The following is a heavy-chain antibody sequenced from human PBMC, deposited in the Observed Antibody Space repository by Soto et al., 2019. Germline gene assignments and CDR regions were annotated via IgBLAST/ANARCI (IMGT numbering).Heavy chain of an antibody. CDR2: ISSSSSYI. CDR3: ARGKRTVLTTVTASFEY. CDR1: GFTFSSYS. D-gene: IGHD4-4*01. Sequence: PGGSLRLSCAASGFTFSSYSMNWVRQAPGKGLEWVSSISSSSSYIYYADSVKGRFTISRDNAKNSLYLQMNSLRAEDTAVYYWARGKRTVLTTVTASFEYWGQGTLVTVSS. V-gene: IGHV3-21*01. J-gene: IGHJ4*02.